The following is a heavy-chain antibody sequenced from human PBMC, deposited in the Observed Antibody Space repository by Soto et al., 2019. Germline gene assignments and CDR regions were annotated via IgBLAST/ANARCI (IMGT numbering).Heavy chain of an antibody. V-gene: IGHV4-30-2*05. D-gene: IGHD5-12*01. CDR3: ARVRYSGYDRDFDY. J-gene: IGHJ4*02. CDR2: IYHSGST. CDR1: GGSISSGGYS. Sequence: SETLSLTCGVSGGSISSGGYSWSWIRQPPGKGLEWIGYIYHSGSTYYNPSLMSRLTISVDTSKNQFSLKLSSVTAADTAVYYCARVRYSGYDRDFDYWGQGTLVTVSS.